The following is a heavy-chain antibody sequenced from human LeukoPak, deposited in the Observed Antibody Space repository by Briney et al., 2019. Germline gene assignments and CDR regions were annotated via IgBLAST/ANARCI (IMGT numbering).Heavy chain of an antibody. J-gene: IGHJ3*02. V-gene: IGHV3-21*01. CDR2: ISSSSSYI. Sequence: SGGSLRLSCAASGFTFSSYSMNWVRQAPGKGLECVSSISSSSSYIYYADSVKGRFTISRDNAKNSLYLQMNSLRAEDTAVYYCARVVVASNAFDIWGQGTMVTVSS. CDR3: ARVVVASNAFDI. CDR1: GFTFSSYS. D-gene: IGHD2-15*01.